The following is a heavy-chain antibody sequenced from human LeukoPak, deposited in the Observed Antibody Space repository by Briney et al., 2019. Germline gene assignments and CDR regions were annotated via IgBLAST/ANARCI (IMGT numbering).Heavy chain of an antibody. CDR2: IYSGGST. Sequence: GGSLRLSCAASGFTFSSYAMHWVRQAPGKGLEWVSVIYSGGSTYYADSVKGRFTISRDNSKNTLYLQMNSLRAEDTAVYYCARETRGIVDYWGQGTLVTVSS. CDR1: GFTFSSYA. D-gene: IGHD3-22*01. CDR3: ARETRGIVDY. J-gene: IGHJ4*02. V-gene: IGHV3-53*01.